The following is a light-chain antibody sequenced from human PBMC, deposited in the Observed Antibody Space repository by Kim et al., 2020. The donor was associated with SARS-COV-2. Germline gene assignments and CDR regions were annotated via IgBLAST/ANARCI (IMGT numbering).Light chain of an antibody. V-gene: IGKV3D-15*01. J-gene: IGKJ5*01. CDR1: QSVSSN. CDR3: QQYNNWPPIT. CDR2: CAS. Sequence: SPGESATLSCRASQSVSSNLAWYQQKPGQAPRLLIYCASTRATGIPARFSGSGSGTEFTLTISSLQSEDFAVYYCQQYNNWPPITFGQGTRLEIK.